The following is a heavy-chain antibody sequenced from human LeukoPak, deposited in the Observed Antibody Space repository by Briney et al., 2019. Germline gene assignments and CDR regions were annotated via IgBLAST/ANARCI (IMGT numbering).Heavy chain of an antibody. V-gene: IGHV4-59*01. Sequence: SETLSLTCTVSGGSISSYYWSWIRQPPGKGLEWIGYIYYSGSTNYNPSLKSRVTISVDTSKNQFSLKLSSVTAADTAVYYCARDHLEYYDSSGYFDYWGQGTLVTVSS. CDR3: ARDHLEYYDSSGYFDY. CDR2: IYYSGST. D-gene: IGHD3-22*01. J-gene: IGHJ4*02. CDR1: GGSISSYY.